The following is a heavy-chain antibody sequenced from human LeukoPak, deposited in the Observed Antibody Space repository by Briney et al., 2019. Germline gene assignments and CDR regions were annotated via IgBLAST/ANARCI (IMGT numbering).Heavy chain of an antibody. J-gene: IGHJ6*03. V-gene: IGHV3-21*01. CDR1: GFTFSSYT. Sequence: GGSLRLSCAASGFTFSSYTMNWVRQAPGKGLEWVSSISSSSSYIYYADSVKGRFTISRDNAKNSLYLQMNSLRAEDMAVYYCARGMTTVWVTYYYYMDVWGKGTTVTVSS. CDR2: ISSSSSYI. CDR3: ARGMTTVWVTYYYYMDV. D-gene: IGHD4-11*01.